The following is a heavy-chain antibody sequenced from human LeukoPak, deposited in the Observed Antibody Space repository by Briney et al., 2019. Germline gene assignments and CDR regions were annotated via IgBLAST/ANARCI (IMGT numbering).Heavy chain of an antibody. J-gene: IGHJ4*02. CDR1: GYTFTRYD. CDR2: INTKSGMT. CDR3: ARVDGSVDY. D-gene: IGHD3-22*01. V-gene: IGHV1-8*03. Sequence: SVKVSCKASGYTFTRYDINWVRQATGQGLEWMGWINTKSGMTGHAQKFQGRITIAKDTSISTVYMELSSLSSEDTAVYFCARVDGSVDYWGQGTLVTVSS.